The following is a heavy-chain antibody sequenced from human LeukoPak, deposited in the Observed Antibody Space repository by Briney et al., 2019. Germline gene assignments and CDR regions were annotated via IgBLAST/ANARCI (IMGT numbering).Heavy chain of an antibody. CDR1: AFTFSNYA. Sequence: PGRSLRLSCPASAFTFSNYAMSWVRQPPGKGLEWVSAISTISGSTPGTYYADSVRGRFTISRDKPKNTLYLQMDSLRAEDTAVYYCAKAPIGYSSSWYYFDYWGQGTLVTVSS. CDR2: ISTISGSTPGT. D-gene: IGHD6-13*01. V-gene: IGHV3-23*01. J-gene: IGHJ4*02. CDR3: AKAPIGYSSSWYYFDY.